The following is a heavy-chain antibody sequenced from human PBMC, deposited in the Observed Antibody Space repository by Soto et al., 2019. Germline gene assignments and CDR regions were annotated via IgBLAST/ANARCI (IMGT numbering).Heavy chain of an antibody. J-gene: IGHJ4*02. CDR3: ARLVPREGSGSPNFDY. CDR1: GDSISSGGSY. V-gene: IGHV4-31*03. CDR2: IFHSGST. Sequence: SETLSLTCTVSGDSISSGGSYWNWIRQHPGKGLEWIGYIFHSGSTYYNPSLKSRISISTDTSKNQFSLKLSSLSAADTAVYYCARLVPREGSGSPNFDYWGRGTLVTVSS. D-gene: IGHD3-10*01.